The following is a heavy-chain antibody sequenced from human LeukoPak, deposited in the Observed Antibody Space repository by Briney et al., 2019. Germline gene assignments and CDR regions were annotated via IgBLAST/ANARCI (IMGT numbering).Heavy chain of an antibody. D-gene: IGHD2-21*02. CDR3: ARGPFSYCGGDCYYGWFDP. Sequence: ASVKVSCKASGFTFTAYHMHWVRQAPGQGLEWMGWINPNSGGTNYAQKFQGRVTMTRDMSTSTVYMELSSLRSEDTAVYYCARGPFSYCGGDCYYGWFDPWGQGTLVTVSS. CDR1: GFTFTAYH. CDR2: INPNSGGT. V-gene: IGHV1-2*02. J-gene: IGHJ5*02.